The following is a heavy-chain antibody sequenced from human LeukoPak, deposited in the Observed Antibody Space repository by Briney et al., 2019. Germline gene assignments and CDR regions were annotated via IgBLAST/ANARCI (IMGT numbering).Heavy chain of an antibody. Sequence: ASVKVSCKASGYTFTGYYMHWVRQAPGQGLEWMGWINPNSGGTNYAQKFQGRVTMTRDTSISTAYMELSRLRSDDTAVYYCARADQKHDNFDYWGQGTLVTVSS. D-gene: IGHD1-1*01. CDR2: INPNSGGT. J-gene: IGHJ4*02. CDR3: ARADQKHDNFDY. V-gene: IGHV1-2*02. CDR1: GYTFTGYY.